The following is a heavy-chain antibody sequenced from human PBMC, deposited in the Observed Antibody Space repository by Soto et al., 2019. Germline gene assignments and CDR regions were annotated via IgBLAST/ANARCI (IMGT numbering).Heavy chain of an antibody. CDR1: GYTFTSYA. CDR3: ARSESTIVHFDY. CDR2: INAGNGNT. V-gene: IGHV1-3*01. J-gene: IGHJ4*02. Sequence: QVQLVQSGAEVKKPGASVKVSCKASGYTFTSYAMHWVRQAPGQRLEWMGWINAGNGNTKYSQKFQGRVTITRDTSASTAYMELSSLRSEDTAVYYCARSESTIVHFDYWGQGTLVTVSS. D-gene: IGHD3-16*02.